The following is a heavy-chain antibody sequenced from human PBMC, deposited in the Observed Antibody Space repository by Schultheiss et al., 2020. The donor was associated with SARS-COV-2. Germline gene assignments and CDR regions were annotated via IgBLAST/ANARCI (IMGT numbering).Heavy chain of an antibody. Sequence: SETLSLTCTVSGGSISSSSYYWSWIRQPPGKGLEWIGYIYYSGSTNYNPSLKSRVTISVDTSKNQFSLKLSSVTAADTAVYYCARAGVRDTAGDYWGQGTLVTVSS. J-gene: IGHJ4*02. CDR2: IYYSGST. CDR1: GGSISSSSYY. D-gene: IGHD5-18*01. V-gene: IGHV4-61*05. CDR3: ARAGVRDTAGDY.